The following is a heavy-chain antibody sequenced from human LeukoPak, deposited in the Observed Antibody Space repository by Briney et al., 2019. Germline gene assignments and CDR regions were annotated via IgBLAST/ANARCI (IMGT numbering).Heavy chain of an antibody. CDR2: IIPIFGTA. J-gene: IGHJ5*02. D-gene: IGHD3-3*01. CDR1: GGTFSSYA. Sequence: SVKVSCKASGGTFSSYAISWVRQAPGQGLEWMGRIIPIFGTANYAQKFQGRVTITTDESTSTAYMELSSLRSEDTAVYYCASSPEYYDFWSGYSSQRFDPWGQGTLVTVSS. CDR3: ASSPEYYDFWSGYSSQRFDP. V-gene: IGHV1-69*05.